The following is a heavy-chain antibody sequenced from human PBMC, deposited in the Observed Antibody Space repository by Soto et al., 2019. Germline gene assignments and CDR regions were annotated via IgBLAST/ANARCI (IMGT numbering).Heavy chain of an antibody. D-gene: IGHD5-12*01. CDR2: IWYDGSNK. V-gene: IGHV3-33*01. J-gene: IGHJ4*02. CDR1: GFTFSSSG. Sequence: GGSLRLSCAASGFTFSSSGIHWARQAPGKGLEWVAVIWYDGSNKYYADSVKGRFTISRDNSKNTLYLQMNSLRAEDTAVYYCARDISLATIPDYWGQGTLVTVSS. CDR3: ARDISLATIPDY.